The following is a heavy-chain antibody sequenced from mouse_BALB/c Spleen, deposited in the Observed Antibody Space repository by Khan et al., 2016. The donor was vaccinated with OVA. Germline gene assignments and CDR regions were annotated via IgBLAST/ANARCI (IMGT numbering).Heavy chain of an antibody. CDR1: GYAFTDFL. CDR2: INPGSGDT. V-gene: IGHV1-54*01. Sequence: QVQLQQSGAELVRPGTSVKVSCKASGYAFTDFLIEWLQQRPGQGLEWIGLINPGSGDTNYNEKFKGKATLTANKSSSTAYMQLSSLTSDDYAVYVCARGGYGSWAYWGQGTLVTVSA. J-gene: IGHJ3*01. D-gene: IGHD1-1*02. CDR3: ARGGYGSWAY.